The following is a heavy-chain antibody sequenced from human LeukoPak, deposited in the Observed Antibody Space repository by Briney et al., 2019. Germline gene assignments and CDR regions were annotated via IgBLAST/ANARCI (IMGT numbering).Heavy chain of an antibody. D-gene: IGHD3-22*01. V-gene: IGHV3-53*01. CDR3: ARGDDSGYYDYFDY. CDR2: ISGSGGST. J-gene: IGHJ4*02. Sequence: GGSLRLSCAASGFTVSRNYMTWVRQAPGKGLEWVSAISGSGGSTYYADSVKGRFTISRDNSKNTVFLHMNSLRAEDTAMYYCARGDDSGYYDYFDYWGQGALVTVSS. CDR1: GFTVSRNY.